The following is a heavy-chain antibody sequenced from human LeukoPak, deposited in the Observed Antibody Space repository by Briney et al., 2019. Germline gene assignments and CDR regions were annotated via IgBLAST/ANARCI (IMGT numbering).Heavy chain of an antibody. CDR3: ARSGDSSSWYSFYY. Sequence: SETLSLTCAVYGGSFSGYYWSWIRQPPGKGLEWIGYIYYSGSTNYNPSLKSRVTISVDTSKNQFSLKLSSVTAADTAVYYCARSGDSSSWYSFYYWGQGTLVTVSS. J-gene: IGHJ4*02. D-gene: IGHD6-13*01. CDR1: GGSFSGYY. CDR2: IYYSGST. V-gene: IGHV4-59*01.